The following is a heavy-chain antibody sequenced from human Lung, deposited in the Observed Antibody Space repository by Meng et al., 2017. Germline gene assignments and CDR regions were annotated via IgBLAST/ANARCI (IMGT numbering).Heavy chain of an antibody. V-gene: IGHV4-34*01. CDR3: ARGPTTMAHDFDY. J-gene: IGHJ4*02. CDR2: INHSGST. Sequence: VQLPPWGGVRLKPSETLSLTCVVSGGSFSDYYWSWIRQPPGKGLEWIGEINHSGSTNYNPSLESRATISVDTSQNNLSLKLSSVTAADSAVYYCARGPTTMAHDFDYWGQGTLVTVSS. D-gene: IGHD4-11*01. CDR1: GGSFSDYY.